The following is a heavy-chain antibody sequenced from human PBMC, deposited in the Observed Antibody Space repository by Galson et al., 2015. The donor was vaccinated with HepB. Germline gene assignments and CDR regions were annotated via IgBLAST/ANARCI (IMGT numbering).Heavy chain of an antibody. D-gene: IGHD5-24*01. J-gene: IGHJ4*02. CDR1: GGSFSGSY. CDR3: ARGRGDGYNALRYHFDY. Sequence: SETLSLTCAVYGGSFSGSYWSWIRQPPGKGLEWIGEINRSGTTNYNPSLKSRVTILVDTSKNQFSLKLSSVTAADTAVYYCARGRGDGYNALRYHFDYWGQGALVPVPS. V-gene: IGHV4-34*01. CDR2: INRSGTT.